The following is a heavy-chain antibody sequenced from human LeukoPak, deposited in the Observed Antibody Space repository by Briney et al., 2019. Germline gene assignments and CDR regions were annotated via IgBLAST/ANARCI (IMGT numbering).Heavy chain of an antibody. Sequence: ASVKVSCKASGYTFTSYYMHWVRQAPGQGLEWMGIINPSGGSTSYAQKFQGRVTMTRDASTSTVYMELSSLRSEDTAVYYCASLFATEGSYYYYYYGMDVWGQGTTVTVSS. D-gene: IGHD1-26*01. V-gene: IGHV1-46*01. CDR1: GYTFTSYY. J-gene: IGHJ6*02. CDR3: ASLFATEGSYYYYYYGMDV. CDR2: INPSGGST.